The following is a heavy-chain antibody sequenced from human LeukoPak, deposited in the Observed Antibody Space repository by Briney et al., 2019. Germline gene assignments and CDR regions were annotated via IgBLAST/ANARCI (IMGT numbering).Heavy chain of an antibody. CDR2: IYTGGGT. V-gene: IGHV3-66*01. J-gene: IGHJ3*02. CDR1: ESIVSGNY. D-gene: IGHD3-3*01. CDR3: AHYDFWSGHALDI. Sequence: HSGGSRRLSCAASESIVSGNYMTWVRQAPGKGLEWLSAIYTGGGTYYADSVKGRFTISRDTSKTTVYLQMNSLRGDDTAIYYCAHYDFWSGHALDIWGQGTMVTVSS.